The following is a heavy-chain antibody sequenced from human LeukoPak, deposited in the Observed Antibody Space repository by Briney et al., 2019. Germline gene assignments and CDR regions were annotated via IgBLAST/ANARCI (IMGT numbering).Heavy chain of an antibody. J-gene: IGHJ4*02. V-gene: IGHV4-38-2*02. CDR2: ISHRGTT. D-gene: IGHD1-1*01. Sequence: SETLSLTCAVSGYSVSAGYYWGWIRQSPGKGLEWIGSISHRGTTYHNPSLKSRIIISLDTSKNQFSLSLTSVTAADTATYYCTREQAGTIVDDWGQETLVTVSS. CDR3: TREQAGTIVDD. CDR1: GYSVSAGYY.